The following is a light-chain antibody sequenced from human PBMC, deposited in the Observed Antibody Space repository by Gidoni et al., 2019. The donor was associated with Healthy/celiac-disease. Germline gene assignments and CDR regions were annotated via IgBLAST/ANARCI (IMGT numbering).Light chain of an antibody. CDR3: QQYGSSHDT. J-gene: IGKJ3*01. V-gene: IGKV3-20*01. Sequence: EIVLTQSPGTLSLSPGERATLSCRASQSVSSSYLAWYQQKPGQAPRLLIYGASSRATGIPDRFSGSGSGTDFTLTISRLEPEDFAVYYCQQYGSSHDTFXPGTKVDIK. CDR2: GAS. CDR1: QSVSSSY.